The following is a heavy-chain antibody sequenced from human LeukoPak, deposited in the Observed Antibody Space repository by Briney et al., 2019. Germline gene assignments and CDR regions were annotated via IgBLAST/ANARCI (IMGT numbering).Heavy chain of an antibody. Sequence: SETPSLTCTVSGGSISSYYWSWIRQPPGKGLEWIGYIYYSGSTNYNPSLKSRVTISVDTSKNQFSLKLSSVTAADTAVYYCARHSPSGSYYGGWFDPWGQGTLVTVSS. J-gene: IGHJ5*02. CDR3: ARHSPSGSYYGGWFDP. CDR2: IYYSGST. CDR1: GGSISSYY. V-gene: IGHV4-59*08. D-gene: IGHD1-26*01.